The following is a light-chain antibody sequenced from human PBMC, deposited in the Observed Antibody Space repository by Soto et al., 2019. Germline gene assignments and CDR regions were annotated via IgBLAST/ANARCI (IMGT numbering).Light chain of an antibody. V-gene: IGLV2-14*01. Sequence: QSALTQPASVSGSPGQSITISCTGASSDVGGYNYVSWYQQYPGKAPKLMIYEVSNRPSGVSSRFSGSKSGNTASLTISGLQAEDEADYYCNSYAGTSYVFGTGTKVTVL. J-gene: IGLJ1*01. CDR3: NSYAGTSYV. CDR2: EVS. CDR1: SSDVGGYNY.